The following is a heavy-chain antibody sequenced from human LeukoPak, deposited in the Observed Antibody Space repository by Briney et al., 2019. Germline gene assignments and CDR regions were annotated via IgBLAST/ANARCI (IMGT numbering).Heavy chain of an antibody. D-gene: IGHD6-6*01. Sequence: GGSLRLSCAASGFTFSSYGMHWVRQAPGKGLEWVAFIRYDGSNKYYTDSVKGRFTISRDNSKDTLYLQMNSLRAEDTAVYYCAKDQYSSSYYFDYWGQGTLVTVSS. V-gene: IGHV3-30*02. CDR2: IRYDGSNK. CDR3: AKDQYSSSYYFDY. J-gene: IGHJ4*02. CDR1: GFTFSSYG.